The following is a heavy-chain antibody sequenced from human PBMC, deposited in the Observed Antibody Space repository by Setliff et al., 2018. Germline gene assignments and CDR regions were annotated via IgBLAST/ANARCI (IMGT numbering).Heavy chain of an antibody. D-gene: IGHD3-22*01. Sequence: PSETLSLTCTVSGGSISSGSYYWSWIRQPAGKGLEWIVHIYTSGSTNYNPSLKSRVTISVDTSKNQFSLKLSSVTAADTAVYYCARDGYYYDSSGYYKIFDYWGQGTLVTVSS. J-gene: IGHJ4*02. CDR1: GGSISSGSYY. CDR3: ARDGYYYDSSGYYKIFDY. V-gene: IGHV4-61*09. CDR2: IYTSGST.